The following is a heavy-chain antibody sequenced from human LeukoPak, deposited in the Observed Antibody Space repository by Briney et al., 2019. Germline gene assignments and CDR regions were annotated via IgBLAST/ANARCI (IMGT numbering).Heavy chain of an antibody. CDR2: IIPIFGTA. CDR3: ARAAARDYYYYYMDV. D-gene: IGHD6-13*01. J-gene: IGHJ6*03. Sequence: SVKVSCKASGGTFSSYAISWVRQAPGQGLEWMGGIIPIFGTANYAQKFQGRVTITADKSTSTAYMELSSLRSEDTAVYYCARAAARDYYYYYMDVWGKGTTVTVSS. V-gene: IGHV1-69*06. CDR1: GGTFSSYA.